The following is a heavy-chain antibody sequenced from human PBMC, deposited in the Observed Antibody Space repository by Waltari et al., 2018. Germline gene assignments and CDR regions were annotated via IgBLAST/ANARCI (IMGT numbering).Heavy chain of an antibody. CDR1: GYSISSGYY. CDR3: ARVIGESSPAGDAFDI. CDR2: IYHSGST. D-gene: IGHD2-21*01. Sequence: QVQLQESGPGLVKPSETLSLTCAVSGYSISSGYYWGWIRQPPGKGLEWIGSIYHSGSTYYNPSLKSRVTISVDTSKNQFSLKLSSVTAADTAVYYCARVIGESSPAGDAFDIWGQGTMVTVSS. J-gene: IGHJ3*02. V-gene: IGHV4-38-2*01.